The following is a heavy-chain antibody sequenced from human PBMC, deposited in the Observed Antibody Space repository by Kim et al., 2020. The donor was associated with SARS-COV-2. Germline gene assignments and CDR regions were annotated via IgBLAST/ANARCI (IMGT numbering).Heavy chain of an antibody. V-gene: IGHV3-15*01. CDR3: TRWTSGIYYDAY. J-gene: IGHJ4*02. CDR1: GFTISNAW. CDR2: IKSKTDGGTT. Sequence: GGSLRLSCAASGFTISNAWMSWVRQAPGKGLEWVGRIKSKTDGGTTEYAATVKGRFTISRDDSKNTLFLQMSSLKTEERALYYCTRWTSGIYYDAYWGRGTLVTVSS. D-gene: IGHD1-26*01.